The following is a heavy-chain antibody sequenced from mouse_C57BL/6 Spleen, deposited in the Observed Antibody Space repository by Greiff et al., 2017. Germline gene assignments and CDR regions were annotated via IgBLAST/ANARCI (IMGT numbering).Heavy chain of an antibody. CDR3: ASRRDYDGTRYFDV. Sequence: QVQLQQPGTELVKPGASVKLSCKASGYTFTSYWMHWVKQRPGQGLEWIGNITPSNGGTNYNETFKSKATLTVDKSSSTAYMQFSSLTSEDSAVNYCASRRDYDGTRYFDVWGTGTTVTVSS. V-gene: IGHV1-53*01. CDR2: ITPSNGGT. D-gene: IGHD2-4*01. CDR1: GYTFTSYW. J-gene: IGHJ1*03.